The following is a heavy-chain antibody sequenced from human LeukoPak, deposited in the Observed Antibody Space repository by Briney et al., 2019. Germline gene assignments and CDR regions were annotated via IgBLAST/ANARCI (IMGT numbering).Heavy chain of an antibody. CDR1: GFTFSSYA. D-gene: IGHD3-22*01. V-gene: IGHV3-23*01. CDR2: ISGSGGST. CDR3: ARNLYYYDSSGYSHPDY. J-gene: IGHJ4*02. Sequence: GGSLRLSCAASGFTFSSYAMSWVRQAPGKGLEWVSAISGSGGSTYYADSVKGRFTISRDNSKNTLYLQMNSLRAEDTAVYFCARNLYYYDSSGYSHPDYWGQGTLVTVSS.